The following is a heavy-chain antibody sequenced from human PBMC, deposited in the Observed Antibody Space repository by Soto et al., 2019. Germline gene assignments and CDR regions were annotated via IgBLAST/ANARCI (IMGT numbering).Heavy chain of an antibody. Sequence: PGGSLRLSCAASGFTFSSFWMHWVRQAPGKGLEWVAVISYDGSNKYYADSVKGRFTISRDNSKNTLYLQMNSLRAEDTAVYYCAKARSGYYSCFDYWGQGTLVTVSS. V-gene: IGHV3-30*18. D-gene: IGHD3-22*01. CDR2: ISYDGSNK. CDR3: AKARSGYYSCFDY. J-gene: IGHJ4*02. CDR1: GFTFSSFW.